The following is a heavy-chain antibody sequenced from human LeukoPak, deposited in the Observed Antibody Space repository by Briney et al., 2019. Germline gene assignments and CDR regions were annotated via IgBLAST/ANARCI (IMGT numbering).Heavy chain of an antibody. V-gene: IGHV4-30-4*01. D-gene: IGHD3-22*01. CDR2: IYYSGST. CDR3: ARDAVYYDSSGPARIDYYYYYGMDV. J-gene: IGHJ6*02. CDR1: GGSISSGDYY. Sequence: SQTLSLTCTVSGGSISSGDYYWSWIRQPPGKGLEWIGYIYYSGSTYYNPSLKSRVTISVDTSKNQFSLKLSSVTAADTAVYYRARDAVYYDSSGPARIDYYYYYGMDVWGQGTTVTVSS.